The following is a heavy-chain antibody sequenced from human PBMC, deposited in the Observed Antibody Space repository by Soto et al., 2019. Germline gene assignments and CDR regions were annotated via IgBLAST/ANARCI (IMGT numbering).Heavy chain of an antibody. CDR1: GYTFTSYG. CDR3: AREILSPDFYCRGMDV. V-gene: IGHV1-18*04. CDR2: ISAKKGNT. D-gene: IGHD2-15*01. J-gene: IGHJ6*02. Sequence: QGQLVQSGAEVKKPGASVKVSCKASGYTFTSYGISWVRQAPGQGLEWMGWISAKKGNTKYAQKFQGRVTMTTDTSSSTDYMERRSLRSDDTAVYYCAREILSPDFYCRGMDVWGQGTTVTVSS.